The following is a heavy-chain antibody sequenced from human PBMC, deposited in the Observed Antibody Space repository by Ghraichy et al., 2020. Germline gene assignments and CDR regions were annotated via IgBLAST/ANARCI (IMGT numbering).Heavy chain of an antibody. Sequence: GSLRLSCAASGFTFSSYVMSWVRQAPGKGLEWVSAISGTGGTTYYADSVTGRFTISRDNSKNTLYLQMNSLRAEDTAVYYCARLGQLDYWGQGTLVTVSS. V-gene: IGHV3-23*01. CDR2: ISGTGGTT. J-gene: IGHJ4*02. D-gene: IGHD6-6*01. CDR1: GFTFSSYV. CDR3: ARLGQLDY.